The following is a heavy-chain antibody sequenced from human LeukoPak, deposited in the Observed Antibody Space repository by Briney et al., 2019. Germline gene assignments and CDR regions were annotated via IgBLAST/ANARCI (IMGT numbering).Heavy chain of an antibody. CDR2: IRYDGSNK. D-gene: IGHD5-18*01. J-gene: IGHJ4*02. Sequence: GGSLRLSCAASGFTFSSYGMHWVRQAPGKGLEWVAFIRYDGSNKYYADSVKGRFTISRDNSKNTLYLQMNSLRAEDTAVYYCARGGYSYGSYYFDYWGQGTLVTVSS. CDR3: ARGGYSYGSYYFDY. V-gene: IGHV3-30*02. CDR1: GFTFSSYG.